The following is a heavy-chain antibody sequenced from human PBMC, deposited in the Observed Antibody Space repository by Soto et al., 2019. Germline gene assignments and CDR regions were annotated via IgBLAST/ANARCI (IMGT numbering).Heavy chain of an antibody. V-gene: IGHV3-7*01. J-gene: IGHJ4*02. CDR2: IKQDGSEK. CDR1: GFTFSSYW. CDR3: ACRVSSGWPYYFDY. D-gene: IGHD6-19*01. Sequence: GGSLRLSCAASGFTFSSYWMSWVRQAPGKGLEWVANIKQDGSEKYYVDSVKGRFTISRDNAKNSLYLQMNSLRAEDTAVYYCACRVSSGWPYYFDYWGQGTLVTVSS.